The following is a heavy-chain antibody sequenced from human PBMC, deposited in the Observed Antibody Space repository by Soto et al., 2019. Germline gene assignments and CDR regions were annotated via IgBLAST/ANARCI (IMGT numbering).Heavy chain of an antibody. D-gene: IGHD5-18*01. CDR1: GYTFTSYY. CDR3: ARVDTAMVIRDYYYYGMEV. V-gene: IGHV1-46*01. CDR2: INPIGGRT. J-gene: IGHJ6*02. Sequence: GASVKVSCKASGYTFTSYYMHWVRQAPGQGLEWMGIINPIGGRTSFAQKFQGRVTMTRDTSTSTVYMELSSLRSEDTAVYYCARVDTAMVIRDYYYYGMEVWGQGTTVTVS.